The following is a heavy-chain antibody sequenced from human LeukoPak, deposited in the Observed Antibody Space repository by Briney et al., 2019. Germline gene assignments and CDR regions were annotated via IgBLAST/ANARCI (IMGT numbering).Heavy chain of an antibody. CDR1: GFTFSSYA. V-gene: IGHV3-30-3*01. Sequence: PGRSLRLSCAASGFTFSSYAMHWVRQAPGKGLEWVAVISYDGSNKYYADSVKGRFTISRDNSKNTLYLQMNSLRAEDTAVYYCARDRPEYYYDSSGYYWYFDYWGQGTLVTVSS. D-gene: IGHD3-22*01. J-gene: IGHJ4*02. CDR2: ISYDGSNK. CDR3: ARDRPEYYYDSSGYYWYFDY.